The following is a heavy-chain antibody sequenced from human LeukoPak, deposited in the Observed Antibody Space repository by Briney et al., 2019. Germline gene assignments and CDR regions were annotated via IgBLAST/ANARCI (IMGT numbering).Heavy chain of an antibody. CDR2: ISYDGSNK. CDR1: GFTFSSYA. D-gene: IGHD6-13*01. J-gene: IGHJ4*02. Sequence: GGSLRLSCAASGFTFSSYAMYGVRQAPGKGLEWVAVISYDGSNKYYADSVKGRFTISRDNSKNTLYLQMNSLRAEDTAVYYCAKVRVRYSSSWYALDWGQGTLVTVSS. V-gene: IGHV3-30*04. CDR3: AKVRVRYSSSWYALD.